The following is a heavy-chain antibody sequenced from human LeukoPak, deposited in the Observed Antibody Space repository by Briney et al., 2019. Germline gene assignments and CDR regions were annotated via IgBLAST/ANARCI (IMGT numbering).Heavy chain of an antibody. Sequence: PGGSLRLSCAASGFTFSSYAMHWVRQAPGKGLEYVSAISSNGGSTYYADSVKGRFTISRDNSKNTLYLQMGSLRAEDMAVYYCARGDFPHAFDIWGQGTMVTVSS. CDR1: GFTFSSYA. V-gene: IGHV3-64*02. CDR3: ARGDFPHAFDI. J-gene: IGHJ3*02. CDR2: ISSNGGST. D-gene: IGHD3-3*01.